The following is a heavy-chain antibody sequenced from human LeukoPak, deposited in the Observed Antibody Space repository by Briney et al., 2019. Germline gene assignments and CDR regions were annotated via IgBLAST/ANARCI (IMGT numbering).Heavy chain of an antibody. J-gene: IGHJ3*02. CDR3: ARGTLLNAFDI. D-gene: IGHD1-26*01. Sequence: GGSLRLSCAASGFSISTYEMNWVRQAPGKGLEWVSYFRSSRGTIYYADSVRGRFTVSGDSAKNSLYLQMNSLRADDTAVYYCARGTLLNAFDIWGQGTMVTVFS. V-gene: IGHV3-48*03. CDR2: FRSSRGTI. CDR1: GFSISTYE.